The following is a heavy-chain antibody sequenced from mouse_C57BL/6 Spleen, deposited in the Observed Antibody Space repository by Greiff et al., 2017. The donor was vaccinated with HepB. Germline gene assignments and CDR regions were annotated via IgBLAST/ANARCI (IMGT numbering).Heavy chain of an antibody. CDR1: GYTFTSYW. CDR2: IYPGSGST. Sequence: QVQLQQPGAELVKPGASVKMSCKASGYTFTSYWITWVKQRPGQGLEWIGDIYPGSGSTNYNEKFKSKATLTVDTSSSTAYMQLSSLTSEDSAVYYCARGGLYYGSSHWYFDVWGTGTTVTVSS. V-gene: IGHV1-55*01. J-gene: IGHJ1*03. D-gene: IGHD1-1*01. CDR3: ARGGLYYGSSHWYFDV.